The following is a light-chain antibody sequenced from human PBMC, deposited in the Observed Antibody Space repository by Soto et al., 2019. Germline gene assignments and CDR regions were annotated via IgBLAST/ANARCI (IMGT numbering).Light chain of an antibody. J-gene: IGKJ2*01. CDR3: QQYNNYWYT. CDR1: QSISSY. CDR2: KAS. V-gene: IGKV1-5*03. Sequence: DIQMTQSPSTLSASVGDRVTITCRASQSISSYLAWYQQKPGKAPKLLIYKASSIESGVPSRFSGSGSGTEFSIPISSLQPDDFAAYYCQQYNNYWYTFGQGTKLEMK.